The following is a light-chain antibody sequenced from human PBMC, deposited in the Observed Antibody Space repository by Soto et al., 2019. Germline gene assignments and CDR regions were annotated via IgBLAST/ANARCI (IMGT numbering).Light chain of an antibody. CDR1: QSVLYSSNNKNY. CDR2: WAS. CDR3: QQYYSTLLT. J-gene: IGKJ4*01. Sequence: DIVMTQSPDSLAVSLGERATINCKSSQSVLYSSNNKNYLAWYQQKPGQPPELLIYWASTRESGVPDRFSGSGSGTDFTLTISSLQAQDVAVYYCQQYYSTLLTFGGGTKVEIK. V-gene: IGKV4-1*01.